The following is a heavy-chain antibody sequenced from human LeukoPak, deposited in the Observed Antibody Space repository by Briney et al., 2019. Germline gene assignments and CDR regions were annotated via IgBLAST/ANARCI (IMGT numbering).Heavy chain of an antibody. Sequence: ASVKVSCKASGYTFTGYYMHWVRQAPGQGLEWMGWINPNSGGTNYAQKFQGRVTMTRDTSTSTAYMELRSLRSDDTAVYYCARAGPYSSGWLRSGYYYYYMDVWGKGTTVTVSS. D-gene: IGHD6-19*01. CDR2: INPNSGGT. V-gene: IGHV1-2*02. J-gene: IGHJ6*03. CDR1: GYTFTGYY. CDR3: ARAGPYSSGWLRSGYYYYYMDV.